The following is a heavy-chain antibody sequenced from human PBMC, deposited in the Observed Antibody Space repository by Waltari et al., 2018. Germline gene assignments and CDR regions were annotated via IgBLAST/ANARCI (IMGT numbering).Heavy chain of an antibody. D-gene: IGHD5-18*01. CDR3: ARWDTAMVD. CDR2: ISGSGTGT. J-gene: IGHJ4*02. CDR1: GFTFRSNS. Sequence: EVQLLESGGGLVQPGGSLRLSCAASGFTFRSNSMSWFRQAPGKGLEWVSAISGSGTGTYYADSVQGRFTISRDNSKNTLYLQMDSLRAEDTAVYYCARWDTAMVDWGQGTLVTVS. V-gene: IGHV3-23*01.